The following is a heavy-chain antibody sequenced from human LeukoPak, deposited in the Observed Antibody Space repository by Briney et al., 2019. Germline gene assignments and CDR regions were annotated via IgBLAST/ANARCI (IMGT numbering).Heavy chain of an antibody. CDR2: ISGNADRT. CDR1: GLTFSEYA. CDR3: ARIPDYYDRSTFYYFDS. V-gene: IGHV3-23*01. D-gene: IGHD3-22*01. Sequence: GGSLRLSCAASGLTFSEYAMSWVRQAPGKGLEWVSTISGNADRTYYAASVKGRFTISRDNAKNTLYLLMNSLRAEDTAVYYCARIPDYYDRSTFYYFDSWGQGTLVTISS. J-gene: IGHJ4*02.